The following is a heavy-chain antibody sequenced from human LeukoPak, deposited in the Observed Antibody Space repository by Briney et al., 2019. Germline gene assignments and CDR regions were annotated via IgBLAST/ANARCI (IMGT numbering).Heavy chain of an antibody. J-gene: IGHJ4*02. D-gene: IGHD4-17*01. CDR1: GYTFTGYY. CDR3: ARDESRYGDYGPPYFDY. CDR2: INPSGGST. Sequence: GASVKVSCKASGYTFTGYYMHWVRQAPGQGLEWMGIINPSGGSTTYAQKFRGRVDMTRDTSTSIAYMELSSLRSEDTAVYYCARDESRYGDYGPPYFDYWGQGTLVTVSS. V-gene: IGHV1-46*01.